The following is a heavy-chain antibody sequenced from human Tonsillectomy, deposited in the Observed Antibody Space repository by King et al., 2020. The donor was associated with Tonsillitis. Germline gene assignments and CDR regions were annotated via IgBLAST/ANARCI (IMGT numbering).Heavy chain of an antibody. CDR2: ISYDGSYK. CDR1: GFTFSNYG. J-gene: IGHJ3*02. D-gene: IGHD6-13*01. CDR3: AKVARSWYDNDAFDI. Sequence: VQLLESGGGVVQPGRSLRLSCAASGFTFSNYGMHWVRQAPGKGLEWVAVISYDGSYKYYADSVKGRFTISRDSSKNTVYLQMNSLRAEDTAVYYCAKVARSWYDNDAFDIWGQGTMVTVSS. V-gene: IGHV3-30*18.